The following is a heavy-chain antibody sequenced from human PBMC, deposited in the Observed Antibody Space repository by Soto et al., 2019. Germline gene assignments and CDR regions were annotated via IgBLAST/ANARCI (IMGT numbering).Heavy chain of an antibody. CDR1: GFTFSDHY. D-gene: IGHD1-1*01. J-gene: IGHJ4*02. Sequence: PGGSLRLSCAASGFTFSDHYMSCIRQAPWKGLEWIGYSSTSGSFTRYADSVKGRFSISRDNAKNSLFLQINSRRGDDTAIYYCVRSGDNYNLLDYWGQGTTVTVAS. CDR2: SSTSGSFT. V-gene: IGHV3-11*06. CDR3: VRSGDNYNLLDY.